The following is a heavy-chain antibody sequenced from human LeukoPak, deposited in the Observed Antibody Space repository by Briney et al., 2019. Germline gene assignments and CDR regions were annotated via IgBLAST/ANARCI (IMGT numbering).Heavy chain of an antibody. D-gene: IGHD1-7*01. CDR2: ISGSGGST. CDR1: GFTFSSYA. Sequence: QAGGSMRLSCAASGFTFSSYAMSWVRQAPGKGLEWVSAISGSGGSTYHADSVKGRFTISRDNSKNTLYLQMNSLRAEDMAVYYCAKSMVLELPFYFNYWGQGTLVTVSS. CDR3: AKSMVLELPFYFNY. J-gene: IGHJ4*02. V-gene: IGHV3-23*01.